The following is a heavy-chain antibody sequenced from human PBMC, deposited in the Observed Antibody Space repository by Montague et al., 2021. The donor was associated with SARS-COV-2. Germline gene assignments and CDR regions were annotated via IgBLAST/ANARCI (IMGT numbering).Heavy chain of an antibody. CDR1: GFRFGTYW. V-gene: IGHV3-7*01. CDR3: AREGYRSGSFYIDY. J-gene: IGHJ4*01. D-gene: IGHD1-26*01. Sequence: SLRLSCAAFGFRFGTYWMTWVRRAPGKGLEWVANIQHDGGATYYVDSVKGRFTISRDNSKNTLYLQMDSLRPEDTAVYYCAREGYRSGSFYIDYWGQGTLVTVSS. CDR2: IQHDGGAT.